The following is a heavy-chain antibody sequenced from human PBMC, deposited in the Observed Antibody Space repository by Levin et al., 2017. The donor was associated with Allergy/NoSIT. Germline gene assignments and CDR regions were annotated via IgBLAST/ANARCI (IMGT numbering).Heavy chain of an antibody. Sequence: GESLKISCAASGFTFSSYGMHWVRQAPGKGLEWVAVISYDGSNKYYADSVKGRFTISRDNSKNTLYLQMNSLRAEDTAVYYCARSGYSGYGGYWGQGTLVTVSS. CDR3: ARSGYSGYGGY. V-gene: IGHV3-30*03. CDR2: ISYDGSNK. J-gene: IGHJ4*02. CDR1: GFTFSSYG. D-gene: IGHD5-12*01.